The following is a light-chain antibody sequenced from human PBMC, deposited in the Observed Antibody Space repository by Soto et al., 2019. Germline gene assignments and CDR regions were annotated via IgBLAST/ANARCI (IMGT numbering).Light chain of an antibody. CDR1: SSDVGGYNY. V-gene: IGLV2-14*01. CDR3: SSYTSSSTLV. Sequence: SALTQPASVSGSPGQSITISCPGTSSDVGGYNYVSWYPQHPGKAPKLMIYEVSNRPSGVSNRFSGSKSGNTASLTISGLQAEDEADYYRSSYTSSSTLVFGGGTKVTVL. J-gene: IGLJ2*01. CDR2: EVS.